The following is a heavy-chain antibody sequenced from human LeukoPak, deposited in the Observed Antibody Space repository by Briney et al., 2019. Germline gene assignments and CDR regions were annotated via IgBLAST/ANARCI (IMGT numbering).Heavy chain of an antibody. D-gene: IGHD5-18*01. V-gene: IGHV3-53*01. CDR2: IYSGGST. CDR1: GFTVSSNY. CDR3: AHVGYSYGYDY. Sequence: GGSLRLSCAASGFTVSSNYMSWVRQAPGKGLEWVSVIYSGGSTYYADSVKGRFTISRDNSKSTLYLQMNSLRAEDTAVYYCAHVGYSYGYDYWGQGTLVTVSS. J-gene: IGHJ4*02.